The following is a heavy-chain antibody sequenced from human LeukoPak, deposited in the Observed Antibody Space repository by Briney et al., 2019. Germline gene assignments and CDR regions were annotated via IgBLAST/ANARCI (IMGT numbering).Heavy chain of an antibody. Sequence: SQTLSLTCTISGDSVSSNGASWNWIRQSPSRGLEWLGRTYYRSQQWHSDYAPSVKGRITLNPDTSKNQFSLQLNSMTPEDTAVYYCGRETDFGVVTNWGQGTLVTVSS. CDR3: GRETDFGVVTN. CDR1: GDSVSSNGAS. D-gene: IGHD3-3*01. J-gene: IGHJ4*02. CDR2: TYYRSQQWHS. V-gene: IGHV6-1*01.